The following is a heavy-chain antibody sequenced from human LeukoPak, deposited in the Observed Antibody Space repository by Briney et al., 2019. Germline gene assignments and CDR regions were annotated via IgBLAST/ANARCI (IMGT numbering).Heavy chain of an antibody. CDR3: AREWRDAFDV. CDR2: IYYSGST. V-gene: IGHV4-59*01. D-gene: IGHD3-3*01. J-gene: IGHJ3*01. Sequence: SETLSLTCTVSGGSISSYYWSWIRQPTGKGLEWIGYIYYSGSTNYNPSLKSRLTISVDTSKNQFSLRLTSVTAADTAVYYCAREWRDAFDVWGQGTMVTVSS. CDR1: GGSISSYY.